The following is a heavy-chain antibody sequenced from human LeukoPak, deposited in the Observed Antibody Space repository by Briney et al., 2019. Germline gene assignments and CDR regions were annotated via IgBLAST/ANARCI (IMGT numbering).Heavy chain of an antibody. V-gene: IGHV3-15*01. CDR3: TTEYESYYGSGSYFYFDY. CDR1: GFTFSNAW. D-gene: IGHD3-10*01. Sequence: GGSLRLSCAASGFTFSNAWMSWVRQAPGKGLGWVGRIKGKTDGGTTDYAAPVKGRFTISRDDSKNTLYLQMNSLKTEDTAVYYCTTEYESYYGSGSYFYFDYWGQGTLVTVSS. J-gene: IGHJ4*02. CDR2: IKGKTDGGTT.